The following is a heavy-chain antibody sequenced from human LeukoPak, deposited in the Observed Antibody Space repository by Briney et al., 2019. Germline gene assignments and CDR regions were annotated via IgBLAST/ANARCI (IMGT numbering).Heavy chain of an antibody. J-gene: IGHJ6*02. CDR3: AKDYSSAV. Sequence: GGSLRLSCAASGFTFSSYGMHWVRQAPGKGLEWVAVISYDGSNKYYADSVKGRFTISRNNSKNTLYLQMNSLRAGDTAVYYCAKDYSSAVWGQGTTVTVSS. CDR2: ISYDGSNK. CDR1: GFTFSSYG. D-gene: IGHD3-22*01. V-gene: IGHV3-30*18.